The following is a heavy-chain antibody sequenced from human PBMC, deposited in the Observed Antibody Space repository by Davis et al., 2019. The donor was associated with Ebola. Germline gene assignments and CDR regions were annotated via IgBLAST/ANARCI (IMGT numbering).Heavy chain of an antibody. D-gene: IGHD1-26*01. Sequence: PGGSLRLSCAASGFTFDDYTMHWVRHAPGKGLEWVSLITWDGIITYYADSVKGRFTISRDNSKNSLYLQMNSLTTEDTALYYCTKDSSGSRYSGSYLGFDYWGQGTLVTVSS. CDR1: GFTFDDYT. CDR3: TKDSSGSRYSGSYLGFDY. V-gene: IGHV3-43*01. J-gene: IGHJ4*02. CDR2: ITWDGIIT.